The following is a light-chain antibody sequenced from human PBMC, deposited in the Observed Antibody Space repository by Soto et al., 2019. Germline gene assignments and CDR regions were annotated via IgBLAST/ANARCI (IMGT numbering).Light chain of an antibody. V-gene: IGKV3-20*01. Sequence: EIVLTQSAGTLSLSPGERATLSCRASQSVHSNSLAWYQQKPGQAPTLLIYGASGRATGIPDRFSGSGSGTDFILTIIRLEPEDFAVYYCQQYGSSPLTFGGGAKVEMK. CDR3: QQYGSSPLT. J-gene: IGKJ4*01. CDR2: GAS. CDR1: QSVHSNS.